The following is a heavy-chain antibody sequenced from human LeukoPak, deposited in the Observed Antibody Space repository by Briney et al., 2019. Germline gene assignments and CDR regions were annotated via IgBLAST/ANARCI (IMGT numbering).Heavy chain of an antibody. V-gene: IGHV4-34*01. CDR1: GGSFSGYY. CDR3: ARGDTLGAFDI. CDR2: INHSGST. Sequence: KASETLSLTCAVYGGSFSGYYWSWIRQPPGKGLEWIGEINHSGSTNYNPSLKSRVTISVDTSKNQFSLKLSSVTAAGTAVYYCARGDTLGAFDIWGQGTMVTVSS. D-gene: IGHD2-2*02. J-gene: IGHJ3*02.